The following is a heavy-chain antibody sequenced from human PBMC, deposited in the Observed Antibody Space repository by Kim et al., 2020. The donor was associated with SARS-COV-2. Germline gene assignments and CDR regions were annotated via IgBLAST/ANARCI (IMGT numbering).Heavy chain of an antibody. D-gene: IGHD6-19*01. Sequence: GGSLRLSCAASGFTFSSYAMSWVRQAPGKGMEWVSAISGSGGSTYYADSVKGRFTISRDNSKNTLYLQMNSLRAEDTAVYYCAKDGWVLQGGFDYWGQGTLVTVSS. CDR1: GFTFSSYA. CDR2: ISGSGGST. J-gene: IGHJ4*02. CDR3: AKDGWVLQGGFDY. V-gene: IGHV3-23*01.